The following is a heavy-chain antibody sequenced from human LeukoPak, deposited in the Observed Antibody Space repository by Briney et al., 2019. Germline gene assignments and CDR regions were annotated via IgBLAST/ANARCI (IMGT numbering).Heavy chain of an antibody. CDR1: GGSISSGDYY. Sequence: SQTLSLTCTVSGGSISSGDYYWNWIRQPPGKGLECIGYIFYSGSTYYNPSLKSRVTISGDTSKNQFSLQLSSVTAADTAVYYCARGWELRYFDYWGQGTLVTVSS. D-gene: IGHD4-23*01. CDR2: IFYSGST. V-gene: IGHV4-30-4*01. J-gene: IGHJ4*02. CDR3: ARGWELRYFDY.